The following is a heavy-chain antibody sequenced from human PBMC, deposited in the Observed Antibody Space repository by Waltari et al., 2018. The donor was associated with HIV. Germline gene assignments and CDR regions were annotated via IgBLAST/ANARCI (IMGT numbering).Heavy chain of an antibody. CDR2: FIPIFGTP. Sequence: QVQLVQSGAELKKPGSSVKVSCRASGGIFSSNGITWVRQAPGQGLEWMGGFIPIFGTPNYAQKFQGRVTITADESTGTAYMELRSLRSEETAVYYCARRFTWNKSYYYYGLAVWGQGTTVTVSS. V-gene: IGHV1-69*01. J-gene: IGHJ6*02. D-gene: IGHD3-10*01. CDR3: ARRFTWNKSYYYYGLAV. CDR1: GGIFSSNG.